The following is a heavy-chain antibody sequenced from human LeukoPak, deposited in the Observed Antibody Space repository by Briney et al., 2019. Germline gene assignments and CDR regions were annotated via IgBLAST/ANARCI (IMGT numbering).Heavy chain of an antibody. V-gene: IGHV3-30*04. CDR1: GFTFSSYA. D-gene: IGHD2-15*01. CDR3: ARDSWGVGYCSGGICYSFDY. Sequence: GRSLGRSCAASGFTFSSYAMHWVRQAPGKGLEWVAVISSDGSNKYYADSVKGRFTISRDNSKNTLYLQMNSLRAEDTAVYYCARDSWGVGYCSGGICYSFDYWGQGPLGTVSS. CDR2: ISSDGSNK. J-gene: IGHJ4*02.